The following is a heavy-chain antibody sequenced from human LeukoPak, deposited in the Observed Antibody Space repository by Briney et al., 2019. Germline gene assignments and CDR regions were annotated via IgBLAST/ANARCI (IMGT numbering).Heavy chain of an antibody. Sequence: PGGSLRLSCAASGFTFDDYAMHWVRQAPGKGLEWVSGISSSSSYIDYADSVKGRFTISRDNAKNSLYLQMNSLRAEDTAVYYCALIPLVAPGFDIWGQGTMVTVSS. J-gene: IGHJ3*02. D-gene: IGHD2-15*01. V-gene: IGHV3-21*01. CDR3: ALIPLVAPGFDI. CDR2: ISSSSSYI. CDR1: GFTFDDYA.